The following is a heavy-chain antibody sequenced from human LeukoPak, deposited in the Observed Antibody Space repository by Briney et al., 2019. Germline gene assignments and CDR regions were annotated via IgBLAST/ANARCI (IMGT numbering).Heavy chain of an antibody. V-gene: IGHV4-34*01. D-gene: IGHD3-10*01. Sequence: SETLSLTCAVYGGSFSGYYWSWIRQPPGKGLEWIGEINHSGSTNYNPSLKSRVTISVDTSKNQFSLKLSSVTAADTAVYYCTRGGYYGSGNDFRFDPWGQGTLVTVSS. CDR2: INHSGST. CDR1: GGSFSGYY. J-gene: IGHJ5*02. CDR3: TRGGYYGSGNDFRFDP.